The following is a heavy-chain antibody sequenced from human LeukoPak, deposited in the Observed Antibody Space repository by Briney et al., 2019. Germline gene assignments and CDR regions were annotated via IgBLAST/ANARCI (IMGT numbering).Heavy chain of an antibody. CDR3: ARVAATEDY. CDR2: IIPILGIA. CDR1: GYTFSSYY. V-gene: IGHV1-69*04. Sequence: ASVKVSCKASGYTFSSYYMHWVRQAPGQGLEWMGRIIPILGIANYAQKFQGRVTITADKSTSTAYMELSSLRSEDTAVYYCARVAATEDYWGQGTLVTVSS. J-gene: IGHJ4*02. D-gene: IGHD6-13*01.